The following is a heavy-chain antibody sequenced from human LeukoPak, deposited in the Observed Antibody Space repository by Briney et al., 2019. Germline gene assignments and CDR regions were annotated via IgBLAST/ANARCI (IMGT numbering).Heavy chain of an antibody. J-gene: IGHJ5*02. D-gene: IGHD2-15*01. Sequence: SETLSLTCTISGYSISSGYYWGWIRQPPGKGLESIGSIYHSGSTYYNPSLKSRVTISVDTSKNQFSLKLSSVTAADTAVYYCARESVVAATPAGVYNWFDPWGQGTLVTVSS. V-gene: IGHV4-38-2*02. CDR3: ARESVVAATPAGVYNWFDP. CDR2: IYHSGST. CDR1: GYSISSGYY.